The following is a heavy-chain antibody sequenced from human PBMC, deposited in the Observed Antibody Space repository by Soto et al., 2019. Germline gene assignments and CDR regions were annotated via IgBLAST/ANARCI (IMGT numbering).Heavy chain of an antibody. Sequence: GGSLRLSCAASGFTFRNYGMSWVRQAPGKGLEWVSGISDNDGSTYYADSVKGRFTISRDNSKNTLFLQMNSLRGEDTAIYYCAKKERAQNTGVFSFYGGKGPPVPVSS. D-gene: IGHD2-8*02. CDR2: ISDNDGST. J-gene: IGHJ4*02. V-gene: IGHV3-23*01. CDR3: AKKERAQNTGVFSFY. CDR1: GFTFRNYG.